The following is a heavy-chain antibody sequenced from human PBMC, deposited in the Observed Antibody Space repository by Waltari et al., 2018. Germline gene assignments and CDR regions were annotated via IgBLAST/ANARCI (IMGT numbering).Heavy chain of an antibody. V-gene: IGHV1-69*12. CDR1: GGTFSSYA. CDR2: IIPICGTA. CDR3: ARGTSIADRRGNYYYYMDV. J-gene: IGHJ6*03. D-gene: IGHD6-6*01. Sequence: QVQLVQSGAEVKKPGSSVKVSCKASGGTFSSYAISWVRQAPGQGLEWMGGIIPICGTANYAQKVQGRVTITADESTSTAYMELSSLRSEDTAVYYCARGTSIADRRGNYYYYMDVWGKGTTVTVS.